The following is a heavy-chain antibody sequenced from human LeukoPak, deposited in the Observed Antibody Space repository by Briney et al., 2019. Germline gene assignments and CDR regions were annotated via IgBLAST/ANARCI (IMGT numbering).Heavy chain of an antibody. CDR1: RFTFDDYA. J-gene: IGHJ5*02. V-gene: IGHV3-23*01. Sequence: GGSLRLSCAASRFTFDDYAMHWVRQAPGKGLEWVSLISGSGGSTYYADSVKGRFTISRDNSKNTLYLQMNSLRAEDTAVYYCAKVCVVRYQLLWGGSWFDPWGQGTLVTVSS. CDR2: ISGSGGST. CDR3: AKVCVVRYQLLWGGSWFDP. D-gene: IGHD2-2*01.